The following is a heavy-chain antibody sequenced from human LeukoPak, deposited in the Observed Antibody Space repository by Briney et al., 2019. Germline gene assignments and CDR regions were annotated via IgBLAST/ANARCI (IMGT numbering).Heavy chain of an antibody. CDR1: GYTFTSYD. J-gene: IGHJ4*02. D-gene: IGHD2-15*01. Sequence: ASVKVSCKASGYTFTSYDINWVRQATGQGLEWMGWMNPNSGNTGYAQKFQGRVTMTRNTSISTAYMDLSSLRSEDTAVYYCARTDCSGGSCYTPSDYWGQGTLVTVSS. V-gene: IGHV1-8*01. CDR3: ARTDCSGGSCYTPSDY. CDR2: MNPNSGNT.